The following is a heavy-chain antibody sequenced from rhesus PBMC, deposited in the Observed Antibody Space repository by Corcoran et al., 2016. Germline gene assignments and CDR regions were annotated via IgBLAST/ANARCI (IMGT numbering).Heavy chain of an antibody. V-gene: IGHV4-106*01. CDR2: IYGSGGGT. CDR3: AREGGYSYSLEDY. Sequence: QVRLQESGQGLVRPSKARTLTCAVSGCSLSHDYYWSWIRAPPAEGPGWIGYIYGSGGGTNYNASLKNRGTTSIDTSKNQFSLKLSAVTAAYTAVYYCAREGGYSYSLEDYWGPGVLVTVSS. CDR1: GCSLSHDYY. D-gene: IGHD5-12*01. J-gene: IGHJ4*01.